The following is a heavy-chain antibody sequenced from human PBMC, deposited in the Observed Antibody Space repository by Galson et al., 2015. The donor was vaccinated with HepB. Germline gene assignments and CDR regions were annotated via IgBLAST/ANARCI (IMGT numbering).Heavy chain of an antibody. CDR2: LYSGGST. J-gene: IGHJ6*02. CDR1: GFSVSTDY. D-gene: IGHD3-3*01. Sequence: SLRLSCAASGFSVSTDYMSWVRQAPGKGLEWVSALYSGGSTYYADSVRGRFTISRNNSKNTLYLQMNRLRTEDTAVYYCARGLEWLPMGFYYFGMDVWGQGTTVTVSS. V-gene: IGHV3-53*04. CDR3: ARGLEWLPMGFYYFGMDV.